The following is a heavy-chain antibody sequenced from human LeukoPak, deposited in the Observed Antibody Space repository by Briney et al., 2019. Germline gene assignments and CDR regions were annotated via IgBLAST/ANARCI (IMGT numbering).Heavy chain of an antibody. J-gene: IGHJ3*02. D-gene: IGHD3-3*01. CDR2: IWHDGSNT. Sequence: GRSLRLSCAASGFTFNTYGMNWVRQAPGKGLEWVAVIWHDGSNTHYADSVKGRFTISRDNSKNTLYLQMNSLRAEDTAVYYCARDPPSQSGHGLDIWGQGTMVTVSS. CDR1: GFTFNTYG. V-gene: IGHV3-33*01. CDR3: ARDPPSQSGHGLDI.